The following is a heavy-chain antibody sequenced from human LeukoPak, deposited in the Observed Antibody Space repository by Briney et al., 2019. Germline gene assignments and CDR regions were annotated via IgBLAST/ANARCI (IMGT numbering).Heavy chain of an antibody. CDR2: ISYDGSKK. CDR3: ARDDYGDYGGGDAFDI. CDR1: GFTFSSYA. V-gene: IGHV3-30-3*01. Sequence: PGGSLRLSCAASGFTFSSYAMHWVRQAPGKGLEWVAVISYDGSKKYYADSVKGRFTISRDNSKNTLYLQMNSLRAEDTAVYYCARDDYGDYGGGDAFDIWGQGTMVTVSS. J-gene: IGHJ3*02. D-gene: IGHD4-17*01.